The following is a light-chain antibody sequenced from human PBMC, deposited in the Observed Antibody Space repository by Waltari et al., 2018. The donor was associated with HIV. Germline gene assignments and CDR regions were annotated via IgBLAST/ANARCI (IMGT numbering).Light chain of an antibody. V-gene: IGLV2-23*02. Sequence: QSVLTQPASVSGSPGQSITISCTGTISDIGSYNLVSWYQQYPGRAPKLIIYEVSKRPSGVSDRFSGSKSGNRASLTVAGLKVEDEADYYCCSYAGGRVFVLFGGGTRLTV. CDR2: EVS. CDR1: ISDIGSYNL. CDR3: CSYAGGRVFVL. J-gene: IGLJ2*01.